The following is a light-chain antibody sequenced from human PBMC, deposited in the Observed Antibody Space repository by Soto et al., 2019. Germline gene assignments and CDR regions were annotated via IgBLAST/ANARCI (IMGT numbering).Light chain of an antibody. CDR3: QQHNSPPLT. J-gene: IGKJ1*01. CDR2: NAS. CDR1: QSVSTY. V-gene: IGKV3-15*01. Sequence: EIVMTQSPATLSASAGDRATLSCRASQSVSTYLAWYQQKPGQAPRLLISNASSWATGLPARFSGSGSGTEFTLTSSSLSPEDFAAYYCQQHNSPPLTFGQGTKVEIK.